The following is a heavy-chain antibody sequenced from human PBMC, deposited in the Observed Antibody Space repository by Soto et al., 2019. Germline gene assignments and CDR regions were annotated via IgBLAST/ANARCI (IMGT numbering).Heavy chain of an antibody. CDR2: INPSGGST. D-gene: IGHD6-19*01. CDR1: GYTFTSYY. CDR3: ARSGVAGTGGIPYYYYYYGMDV. J-gene: IGHJ6*02. V-gene: IGHV1-46*01. Sequence: GASVKVSCKASGYTFTSYYMHWVRQAPGQGLEWMGIINPSGGSTSYAQKFQGRVTMTRDTSTSTVYMELSSLRSEDTAVYYCARSGVAGTGGIPYYYYYYGMDVWGQGTTVTVS.